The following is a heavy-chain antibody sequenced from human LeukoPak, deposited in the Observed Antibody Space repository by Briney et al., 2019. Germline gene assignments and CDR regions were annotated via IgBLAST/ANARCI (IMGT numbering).Heavy chain of an antibody. V-gene: IGHV4-4*07. Sequence: SETLSLTCTVSGGSISSSYWSWIRQPAGKGLEWIGRIYTSGNTNYNPSLKSRVSMSVDTSKNQFSLKLTSVTAADTAVYYCARVFYGDRYYFDYWGQGTLVTVSS. CDR2: IYTSGNT. D-gene: IGHD4-17*01. CDR1: GGSISSSY. J-gene: IGHJ4*02. CDR3: ARVFYGDRYYFDY.